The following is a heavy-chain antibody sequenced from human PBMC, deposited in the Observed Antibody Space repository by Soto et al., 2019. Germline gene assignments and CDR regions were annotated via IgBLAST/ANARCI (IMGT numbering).Heavy chain of an antibody. CDR1: GFTFSSYA. CDR3: AKSVKSQYYYYGMDV. V-gene: IGHV3-23*01. CDR2: ISGSGGST. Sequence: GGSLRLSCAASGFTFSSYAMSWVRQAPGKGLEWVSAISGSGGSTYYADSVKGRFTISRDNSKNTLYLQMNSLRAEDTAVYYCAKSVKSQYYYYGMDVWGQGTTVTVSS. J-gene: IGHJ6*02.